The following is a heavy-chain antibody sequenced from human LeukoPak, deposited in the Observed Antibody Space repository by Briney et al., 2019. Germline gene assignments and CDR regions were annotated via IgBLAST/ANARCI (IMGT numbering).Heavy chain of an antibody. CDR2: INWNGGST. V-gene: IGHV3-20*01. J-gene: IGHJ4*02. CDR3: ARRYGLLIDYYFDY. D-gene: IGHD3-22*01. CDR1: GFTFDDYG. Sequence: PGGSLRLSCAASGFTFDDYGMSWVRQAPGRGLEWVSGINWNGGSTGYADSVKGRFTISRDNAKNSLYLQMNSLRAEDTALYHCARRYGLLIDYYFDYWGQGTLVTVSS.